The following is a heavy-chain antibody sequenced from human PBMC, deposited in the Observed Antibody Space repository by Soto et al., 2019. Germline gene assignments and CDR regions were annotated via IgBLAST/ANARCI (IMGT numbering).Heavy chain of an antibody. Sequence: GASVKVSCKASGGTFSSYAISWVRQAPGQGLEWMGGIIPIFGTANYAQKFQGRVTITADESTSTAYMELSSLRSEDTAVYYCARGLTYDFWSGITGPYYYYGMDVWGQGTTVTVSS. CDR3: ARGLTYDFWSGITGPYYYYGMDV. J-gene: IGHJ6*02. CDR2: IIPIFGTA. CDR1: GGTFSSYA. V-gene: IGHV1-69*13. D-gene: IGHD3-3*01.